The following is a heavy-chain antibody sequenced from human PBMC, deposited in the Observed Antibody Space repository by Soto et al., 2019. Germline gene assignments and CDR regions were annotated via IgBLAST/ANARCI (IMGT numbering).Heavy chain of an antibody. V-gene: IGHV2-5*02. J-gene: IGHJ3*02. CDR1: GFSLSTSGVG. Sequence: QITLKESGPTLGKPTQTLTLTCTFSGFSLSTSGVGVSWLSGTPGKDLEGVALLYWADDKRDSPSLKSRLTITKDTVKNQVVLTMTNMEPVDTATYYCKHNKRLVPGDSGAIDIWGQGTMVTVSS. D-gene: IGHD6-13*01. CDR3: KHNKRLVPGDSGAIDI. CDR2: LYWADDK.